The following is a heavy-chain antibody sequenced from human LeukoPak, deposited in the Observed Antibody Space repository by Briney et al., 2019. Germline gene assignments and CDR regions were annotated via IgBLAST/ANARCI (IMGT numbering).Heavy chain of an antibody. Sequence: GGSLRLSCEASGFTFSKYGMHWVRQAPGKGLEWVAFIRHDGSDKYYIDSVKDRFIISRDNSRNTLYLQLNSLRTDDTAVYYCATEFNYYGSGSYGWGQGTLVTVSS. D-gene: IGHD3-10*01. CDR2: IRHDGSDK. CDR1: GFTFSKYG. CDR3: ATEFNYYGSGSYG. J-gene: IGHJ4*02. V-gene: IGHV3-30*02.